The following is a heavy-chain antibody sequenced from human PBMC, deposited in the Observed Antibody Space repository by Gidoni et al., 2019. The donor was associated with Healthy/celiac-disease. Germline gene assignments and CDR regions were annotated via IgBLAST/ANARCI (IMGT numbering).Heavy chain of an antibody. CDR3: ARGDCSGGSCYELYYYYGMDV. CDR1: GFTFRSYS. Sequence: EVQLVESGGGLVKPGGSLRLSCAASGFTFRSYSMNWVRQAPGKGLEWVSSISSSSSYIYYADSVKGRFTISRDNAKNSLYLQMNSLRAEDTAVYYCARGDCSGGSCYELYYYYGMDVWGQGTTVTVSS. J-gene: IGHJ6*02. CDR2: ISSSSSYI. V-gene: IGHV3-21*01. D-gene: IGHD2-15*01.